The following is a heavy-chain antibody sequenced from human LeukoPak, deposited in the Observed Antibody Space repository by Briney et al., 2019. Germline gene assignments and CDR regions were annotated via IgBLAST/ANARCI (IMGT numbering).Heavy chain of an antibody. CDR1: GFTFSNAW. CDR3: AKDLSLYCGGDCYRNEFYFDY. Sequence: GGSLRLSCAASGFTFSNAWMNWVRQAPGKGLEWVSAISGSGGSTYYADSVKGRFTISRDKSKNMLYLQMNSLRAEDTAVYYCAKDLSLYCGGDCYRNEFYFDYWGQGTLVTVSS. D-gene: IGHD2-21*02. V-gene: IGHV3-23*01. J-gene: IGHJ4*02. CDR2: ISGSGGST.